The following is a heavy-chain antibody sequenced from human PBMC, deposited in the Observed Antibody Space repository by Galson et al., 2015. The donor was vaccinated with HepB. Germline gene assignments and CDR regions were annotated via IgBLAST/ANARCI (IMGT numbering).Heavy chain of an antibody. J-gene: IGHJ6*02. CDR3: AKEQQMDPIYYYYGMDV. CDR2: VSGSGDNT. Sequence: SLRLSCAASGFIFPSYAMSWVRQAPGQGLEWVSGVSGSGDNTYYADSVKGRFTISRDNSKNTPYLQMNSLRAEDTAVYYCAKEQQMDPIYYYYGMDVWGQGTTVTVSS. V-gene: IGHV3-23*01. CDR1: GFIFPSYA. D-gene: IGHD3-16*01.